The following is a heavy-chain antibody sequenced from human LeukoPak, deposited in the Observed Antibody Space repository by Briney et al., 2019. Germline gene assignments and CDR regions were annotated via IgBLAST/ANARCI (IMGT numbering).Heavy chain of an antibody. CDR2: RYSDGSNK. V-gene: IGHV3-33*01. D-gene: IGHD4-17*01. J-gene: IGHJ4*02. CDR3: ARGNTATLRYYFDY. Sequence: QSGGSLRLSCVASGFRFSSYGVHWVRQAPGKGLEWVAMRYSDGSNKDYTDSVKGRFTISRDNSKNTLYLQMNSLRAEDTAVYYCARGNTATLRYYFDYWGQGTLVTVSS. CDR1: GFRFSSYG.